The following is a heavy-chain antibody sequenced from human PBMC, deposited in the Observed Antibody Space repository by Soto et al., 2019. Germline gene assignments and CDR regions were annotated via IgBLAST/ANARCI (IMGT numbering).Heavy chain of an antibody. CDR2: IYYGGIT. CDR1: GGSISSGGYS. D-gene: IGHD2-15*01. Sequence: QLQLQESGSGLVKPSQTLPLTCTVSGGSISSGGYSWSWIRQPPGKGLEWIAYIYYGGITYYNPSLKSRVSISIDGSKNQFSLKLSSVTAADTAVYYCARGTGGEFDYWGQGILLTVSS. J-gene: IGHJ4*02. CDR3: ARGTGGEFDY. V-gene: IGHV4-30-2*01.